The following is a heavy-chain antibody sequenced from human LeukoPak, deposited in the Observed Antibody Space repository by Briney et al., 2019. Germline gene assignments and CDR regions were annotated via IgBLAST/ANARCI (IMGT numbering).Heavy chain of an antibody. CDR1: GFTFSSYG. Sequence: GGSLRLSCAASGFTFSSYGVHWVRQAPGKGLEWVAVISYDGSHKYYADSVKGRFTISRDNSKNTLYLQMNSLRAEDTAVYYCAKEPRETSLFVVDYWGQGTLVTVSS. D-gene: IGHD1-26*01. J-gene: IGHJ4*02. CDR3: AKEPRETSLFVVDY. CDR2: ISYDGSHK. V-gene: IGHV3-30*18.